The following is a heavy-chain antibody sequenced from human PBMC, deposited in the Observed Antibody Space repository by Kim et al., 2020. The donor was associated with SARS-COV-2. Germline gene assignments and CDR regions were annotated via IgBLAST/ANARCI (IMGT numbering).Heavy chain of an antibody. V-gene: IGHV1-2*06. CDR3: AKGQISGSLQYFHS. CDR1: GDTLTGDY. D-gene: IGHD3-3*02. CDR2: IDPSSGGT. J-gene: IGHJ4*02. Sequence: ASVKVSCKSSGDTLTGDYMHWVRQAPEQGLEWMGRIDPSSGGTNYPQKFQGRVTMTRDTSISTAYMELSSLTSDDTAMYYCAKGQISGSLQYFHSWGQGILVTVSS.